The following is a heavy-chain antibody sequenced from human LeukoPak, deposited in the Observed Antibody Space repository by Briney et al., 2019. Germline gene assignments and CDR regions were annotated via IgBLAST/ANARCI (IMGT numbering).Heavy chain of an antibody. CDR1: DGSFSGYS. V-gene: IGHV4-34*01. Sequence: PSETLSLTCAVYDGSFSGYSWSWIRQPPGKGLEWIGEINHSGSTNYNPSLKSRVTISVDTSKNQFSLKLSSVTAGDTAVYYCARAPGIAAAGTHFDCWGQGTLVTVSS. CDR3: ARAPGIAAAGTHFDC. J-gene: IGHJ4*02. D-gene: IGHD6-13*01. CDR2: INHSGST.